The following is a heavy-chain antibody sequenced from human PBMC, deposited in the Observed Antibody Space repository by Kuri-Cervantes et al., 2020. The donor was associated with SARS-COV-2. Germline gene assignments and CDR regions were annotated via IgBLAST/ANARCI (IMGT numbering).Heavy chain of an antibody. D-gene: IGHD5-24*01. Sequence: TLSLSCTVSGGSLSSGDYYWTWIRQPPGKALEWLAHIFSNDEKSYSTSLKSRLTISKDTSKNQVVLTMTNMDPVDTATYYCAHSEGLQFSISFDIRGQGTMVTVSS. J-gene: IGHJ3*02. CDR2: IFSNDEK. V-gene: IGHV2-26*01. CDR1: GGSLSSGDYY. CDR3: AHSEGLQFSISFDI.